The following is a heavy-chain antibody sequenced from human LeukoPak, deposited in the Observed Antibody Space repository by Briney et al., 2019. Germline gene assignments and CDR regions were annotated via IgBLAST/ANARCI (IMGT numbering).Heavy chain of an antibody. D-gene: IGHD4-17*01. CDR2: IIPILGIA. J-gene: IGHJ4*02. CDR3: ARDPSLEYGDYVASDY. CDR1: GGTFSSYA. Sequence: SVKVSCKASGGTFSSYAISWVRQAPGQGLEWMGRIIPILGIANYAQKFQGRVTITADKSTSTAYMEPSSLRSEDTAVYYCARDPSLEYGDYVASDYWGQGTLVTVSS. V-gene: IGHV1-69*04.